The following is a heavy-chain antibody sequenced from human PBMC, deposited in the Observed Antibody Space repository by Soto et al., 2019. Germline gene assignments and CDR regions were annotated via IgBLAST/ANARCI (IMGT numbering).Heavy chain of an antibody. D-gene: IGHD1-20*01. V-gene: IGHV3-72*01. CDR1: GFTFSDHY. J-gene: IGHJ5*02. CDR2: IRNIANSYTT. Sequence: EVQLVESGGDLVQPGGSLRLSCAVSGFTFSDHYMDWVRQAPGKGLEWVGRIRNIANSYTTDYAASVKGRFPISREDSKIALYQQMTSLKPADAAMYYLSRCITVTPPAAGVSWSQEPLATVS. CDR3: SRCITVTPPAAGVS.